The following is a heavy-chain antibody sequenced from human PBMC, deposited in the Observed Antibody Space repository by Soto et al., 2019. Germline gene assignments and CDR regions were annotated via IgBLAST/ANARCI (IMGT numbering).Heavy chain of an antibody. CDR3: AKRPQYDFWSGYFRSDNWYDP. CDR2: INSDDSRT. D-gene: IGHD3-3*01. V-gene: IGHV3-74*01. CDR1: GFTFSGYW. J-gene: IGHJ5*02. Sequence: GGSLRLSCAASGFTFSGYWMHWVRLAPGKGLVWVSRINSDDSRTTYADSVKGRFTISRDNSKNTLYLQMNSLRAEDTAVYYCAKRPQYDFWSGYFRSDNWYDPWGQGTLVTVSS.